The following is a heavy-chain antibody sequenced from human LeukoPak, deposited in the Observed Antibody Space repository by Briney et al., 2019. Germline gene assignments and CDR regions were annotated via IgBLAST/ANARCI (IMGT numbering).Heavy chain of an antibody. Sequence: PGGSLRLSCAASGFTFSSHWMSWVRQAPGKGLEWVANIKQDGSEKYYVDSLKGRFTISRDNAKNSLYLQMNSLRAEDTAVYYCARDGGSGWYAYYYYYGMDVWGQGTTVTVSS. J-gene: IGHJ6*02. CDR1: GFTFSSHW. CDR3: ARDGGSGWYAYYYYYGMDV. D-gene: IGHD6-19*01. CDR2: IKQDGSEK. V-gene: IGHV3-7*03.